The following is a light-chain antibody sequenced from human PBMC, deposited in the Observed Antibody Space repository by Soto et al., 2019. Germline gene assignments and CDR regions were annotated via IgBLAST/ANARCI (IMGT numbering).Light chain of an antibody. Sequence: DIRMTQSPSTLSGSVGDRVTITCRASQTISSWLAWYQQKPGKAPKLLISGAFSLESGVPSRFSGSGSGTEFTLTISSLQPDDFTTYYCQQYYSFSTFGQGNKVDIX. CDR2: GAF. CDR1: QTISSW. V-gene: IGKV1-5*01. J-gene: IGKJ1*01. CDR3: QQYYSFST.